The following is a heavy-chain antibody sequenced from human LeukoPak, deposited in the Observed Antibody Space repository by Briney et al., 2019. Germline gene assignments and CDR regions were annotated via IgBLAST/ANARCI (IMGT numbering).Heavy chain of an antibody. V-gene: IGHV3-21*01. CDR3: ARDSFYGSGSPDY. D-gene: IGHD3-10*01. Sequence: PGGSLRLSCAASGFTFSSYNMHWVRQAAGKGLEWISFIGSSSSYIDSADSVKGRFTISRDNAKNSPYLQMNSLRAEDTAVYYCARDSFYGSGSPDYWGQGTLVTVSS. J-gene: IGHJ4*02. CDR1: GFTFSSYN. CDR2: IGSSSSYI.